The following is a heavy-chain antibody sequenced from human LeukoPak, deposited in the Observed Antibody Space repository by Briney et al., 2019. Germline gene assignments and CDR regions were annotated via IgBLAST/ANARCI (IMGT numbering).Heavy chain of an antibody. CDR1: GYTFTGYY. V-gene: IGHV1-2*02. CDR2: INPNSGGT. Sequence: ASVKVSFKASGYTFTGYYIHWVRQAPGQGLEWMGWINPNSGGTNYAQKFQGRVTMTRDTSISTAYMELSRLRSDDTAVYYCAREGTVSEGVFDYWGQGTLVTASS. CDR3: AREGTVSEGVFDY. J-gene: IGHJ4*02. D-gene: IGHD1-1*01.